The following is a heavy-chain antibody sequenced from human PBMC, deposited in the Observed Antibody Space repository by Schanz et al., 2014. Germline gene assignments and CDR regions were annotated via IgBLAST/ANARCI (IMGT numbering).Heavy chain of an antibody. CDR2: INTASGNT. D-gene: IGHD4-17*01. CDR3: ARGYGDSATDF. J-gene: IGHJ4*02. Sequence: QGQLVQSGAEVKKPGASVKVSCKTSGYTFTDYPINWVRQAPGRRLEWMGWINTASGNTRYSEAFQGRVTITADRSTSTAYMELSSLRSEDTAVYYCARGYGDSATDFWGQGTLVAVSS. V-gene: IGHV1-3*02. CDR1: GYTFTDYP.